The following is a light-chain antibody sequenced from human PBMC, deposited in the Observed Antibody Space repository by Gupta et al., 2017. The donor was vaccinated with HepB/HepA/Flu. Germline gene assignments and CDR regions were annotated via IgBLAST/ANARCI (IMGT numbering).Light chain of an antibody. Sequence: VVITQSPLHLPVTLGQPASIPCRSTQRLVYSNGNTYLNWFHQRPGQSPRRLIYQVSKRDSGVPDRFSGSGSGTDFTLQISRVEAEDVGIYYCMQGGHWPQTFGQGTKLEIK. CDR3: MQGGHWPQT. V-gene: IGKV2-30*01. CDR1: QRLVYSNGNTY. CDR2: QVS. J-gene: IGKJ2*01.